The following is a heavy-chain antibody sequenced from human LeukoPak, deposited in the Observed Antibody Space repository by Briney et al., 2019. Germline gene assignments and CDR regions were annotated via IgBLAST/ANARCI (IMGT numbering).Heavy chain of an antibody. CDR1: GYSINSGYH. D-gene: IGHD3-22*01. V-gene: IGHV4-38-2*02. J-gene: IGHJ4*02. Sequence: SETLSLTCIVSGYSINSGYHWGWSRQPPEKGVEWIGSIYHSGSTYYNPSLKSRVTISIDTSKNQFSLKLSSVTAADTAVYYCARHYLYDTSGDGTYYFDYWGQGTLVTVSS. CDR3: ARHYLYDTSGDGTYYFDY. CDR2: IYHSGST.